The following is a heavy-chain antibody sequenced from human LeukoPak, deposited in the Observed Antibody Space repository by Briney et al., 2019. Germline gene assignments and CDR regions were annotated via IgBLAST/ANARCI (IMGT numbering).Heavy chain of an antibody. CDR1: GFTFSSYS. CDR3: ARVEDYDFWSGYRYYYYYYMDV. V-gene: IGHV3-53*01. D-gene: IGHD3-3*01. CDR2: IYSGGST. J-gene: IGHJ6*03. Sequence: GGSLRLSCAASGFTFSSYSMNWVRQAPGKGLEWVSVIYSGGSTYYADSVKGRFTISRDNSKNTLYLQMNSLRAEDTAVYYCARVEDYDFWSGYRYYYYYYMDVWGKGTTVTVSS.